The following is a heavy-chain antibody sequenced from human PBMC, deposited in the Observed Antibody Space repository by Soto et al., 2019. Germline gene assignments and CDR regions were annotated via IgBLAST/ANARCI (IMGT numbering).Heavy chain of an antibody. D-gene: IGHD1-26*01. J-gene: IGHJ6*02. CDR1: GYIFTSYD. Sequence: SVKVSCKASGYIFTSYDVNWVRQAPGQGLEWMGRIIPILGIANYAQKFQGRVTITADRSTSTAYMELSSLRSEDTAVYYCARDLSGSYSHYYYYGMDVWGQGTTVTVSS. CDR2: IIPILGIA. CDR3: ARDLSGSYSHYYYYGMDV. V-gene: IGHV1-69*04.